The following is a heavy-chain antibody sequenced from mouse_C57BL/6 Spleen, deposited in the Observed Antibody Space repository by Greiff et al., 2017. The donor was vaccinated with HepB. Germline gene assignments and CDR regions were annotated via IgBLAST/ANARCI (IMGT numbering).Heavy chain of an antibody. V-gene: IGHV1-50*01. CDR2: IDPSDSYT. CDR1: GYTFTSYW. Sequence: QVQLQQPGAELVKPGASVKLSCKASGYTFTSYWMQWVKQRPGQGLEWIGEIDPSDSYTNYNQKFKGKATLTVDTSSSTAYMQLSSLTSEDSAVYYCARYRGAQAGAYWGQGTLVTVSA. D-gene: IGHD3-2*02. J-gene: IGHJ3*01. CDR3: ARYRGAQAGAY.